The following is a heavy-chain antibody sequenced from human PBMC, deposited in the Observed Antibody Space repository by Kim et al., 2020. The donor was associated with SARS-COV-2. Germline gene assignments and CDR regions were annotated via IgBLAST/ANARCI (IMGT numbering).Heavy chain of an antibody. D-gene: IGHD5-12*01. CDR2: ISSSSSYI. J-gene: IGHJ4*02. V-gene: IGHV3-21*01. CDR1: GFTFSSYS. Sequence: GGSLRLSCAASGFTFSSYSMNWVRQAPGKGLEWVSSISSSSSYIYYADSVKGRFTISRDNAKNSLYLQMNSLRAEDTAVYYCARDAGWLRFLVGFDYWGQGTLVTVSS. CDR3: ARDAGWLRFLVGFDY.